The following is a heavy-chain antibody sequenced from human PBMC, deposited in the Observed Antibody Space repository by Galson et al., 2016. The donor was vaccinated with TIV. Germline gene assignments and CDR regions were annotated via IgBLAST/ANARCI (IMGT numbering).Heavy chain of an antibody. V-gene: IGHV4-30-4*01. Sequence: TLSLTCSDSGGSISSSDYYWSWIRQPPGKGLEWIGHIYYSGATYYNPSLKSRVSISVDTAKKELSLKLTSVTAADTAVYFCAGGDLGSHFAHWGRGTLVTVSS. CDR2: IYYSGAT. CDR1: GGSISSSDYY. J-gene: IGHJ4*02. CDR3: AGGDLGSHFAH. D-gene: IGHD2-21*01.